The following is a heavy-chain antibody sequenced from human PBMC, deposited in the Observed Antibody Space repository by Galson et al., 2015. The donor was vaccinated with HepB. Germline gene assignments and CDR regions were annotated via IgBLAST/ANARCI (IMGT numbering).Heavy chain of an antibody. D-gene: IGHD2/OR15-2a*01. Sequence: ETLSLTCAVYGVSFSYYHWSWIRQPPGKGLEWIGNINHSGSTTYNPSLKSRVTISADTSKNQFSLRLSSVTAADTAVYYCARRYSNSWRSHGAFDIWGQGTMVTVSS. CDR2: INHSGST. V-gene: IGHV4-34*01. CDR3: ARRYSNSWRSHGAFDI. J-gene: IGHJ3*02. CDR1: GVSFSYYH.